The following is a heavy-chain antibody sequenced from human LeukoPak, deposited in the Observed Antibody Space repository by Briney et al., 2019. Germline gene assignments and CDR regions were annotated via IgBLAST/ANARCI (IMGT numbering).Heavy chain of an antibody. Sequence: PGGSLRLSCAASGFTFSSYGMHWVRQAPGKGLEWVAVIWYDGSNKYYADSVKGRFTISRDNSKNTLYLQMNSLRAEDTAVYYCARDGRYYDTSNWFDPWGQGTLVTVSS. CDR3: ARDGRYYDTSNWFDP. CDR1: GFTFSSYG. D-gene: IGHD3-9*01. V-gene: IGHV3-33*01. J-gene: IGHJ5*02. CDR2: IWYDGSNK.